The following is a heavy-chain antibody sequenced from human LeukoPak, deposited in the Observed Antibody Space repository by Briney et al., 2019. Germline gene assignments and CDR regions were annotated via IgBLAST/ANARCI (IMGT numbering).Heavy chain of an antibody. CDR1: GFTFSNAW. Sequence: GGSLRLSCAASGFTFSNAWMSWVRQAPGKGLEWVGRIKSKTDGGTTDYAAPVKGRFTISRDDSKNTLYLQMNNLKTEDTAVYYCARGVVYPAWSGPHWSDYWGQGALVTVSS. D-gene: IGHD3-3*01. CDR2: IKSKTDGGTT. J-gene: IGHJ4*02. V-gene: IGHV3-15*01. CDR3: ARGVVYPAWSGPHWSDY.